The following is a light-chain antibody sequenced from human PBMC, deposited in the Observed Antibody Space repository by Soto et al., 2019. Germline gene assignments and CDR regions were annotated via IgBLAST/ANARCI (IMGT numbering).Light chain of an antibody. V-gene: IGLV2-14*01. Sequence: QSVLTQPASVSGSPGQSITISCTGTSSDVGGYNYVSWYQQHPGKAPKLMIYEVSKRPSGVSNRFSGSKSGNTASLTISGLQAEDEADYYCSSYTSSSTLEFGGGTKLTVL. CDR3: SSYTSSSTLE. CDR1: SSDVGGYNY. CDR2: EVS. J-gene: IGLJ3*02.